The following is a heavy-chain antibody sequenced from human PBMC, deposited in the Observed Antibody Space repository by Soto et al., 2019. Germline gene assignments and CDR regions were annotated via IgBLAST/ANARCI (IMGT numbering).Heavy chain of an antibody. CDR1: GFTFSDYY. D-gene: IGHD3-22*01. V-gene: IGHV3-11*01. Sequence: QVQLVESGGGLVKPGGSLRLSCAASGFTFSDYYMSWIRQAPGKGLEWVSYISSSGSTIYYADSVKGRFTISRDNAKNSLYLKMNSLRAEDTAVYYCARDGPWSSRPLIVANGMDVWGQGTTVTVSS. CDR3: ARDGPWSSRPLIVANGMDV. CDR2: ISSSGSTI. J-gene: IGHJ6*02.